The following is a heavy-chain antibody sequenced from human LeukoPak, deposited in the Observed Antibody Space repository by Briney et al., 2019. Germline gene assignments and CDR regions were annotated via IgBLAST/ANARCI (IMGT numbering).Heavy chain of an antibody. D-gene: IGHD2-21*02. CDR2: IYYSGSP. CDR3: ARERVWRYCGGDSCGWFDP. CDR1: GVSIRSYY. Sequence: SETLSLTCTVSGVSIRSYYWSWIRQPPGKGLEWIGYIYYSGSPNYNPSLKSRVTISVDTSKNQFSLKLSSVTAADTAVYYCARERVWRYCGGDSCGWFDPWGQGTLVTVSS. V-gene: IGHV4-59*12. J-gene: IGHJ5*02.